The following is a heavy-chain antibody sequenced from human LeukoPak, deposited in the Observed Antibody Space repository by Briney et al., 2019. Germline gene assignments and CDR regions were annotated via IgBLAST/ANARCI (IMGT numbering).Heavy chain of an antibody. D-gene: IGHD6-19*01. CDR3: ARDRYIAVAGNGRYFDY. CDR1: GGSISSYY. V-gene: IGHV4-59*12. J-gene: IGHJ4*02. CDR2: IYYSGST. Sequence: PSETLSLTCTVSGGSISSYYWSWIRQPPGKGLEWIGYIYYSGSTNYNPSLKSRVTISVDTSKNQFSLKLSSVTAADTAVYYCARDRYIAVAGNGRYFDYWGQGTLVTVSS.